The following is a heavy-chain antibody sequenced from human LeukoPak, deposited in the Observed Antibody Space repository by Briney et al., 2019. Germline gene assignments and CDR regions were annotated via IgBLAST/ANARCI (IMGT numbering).Heavy chain of an antibody. V-gene: IGHV3-48*02. Sequence: PGGSLRLSCEASGFSFSSYSMNWVRQAPGKGLKWVSYISSSTTTKDYADSVKGRFTISRDNAKNSLYLQMNSLRDEDTAVYYCARDRDWSFDYWGQGTLVTVSS. CDR2: ISSSTTTK. D-gene: IGHD3/OR15-3a*01. CDR3: ARDRDWSFDY. J-gene: IGHJ4*02. CDR1: GFSFSSYS.